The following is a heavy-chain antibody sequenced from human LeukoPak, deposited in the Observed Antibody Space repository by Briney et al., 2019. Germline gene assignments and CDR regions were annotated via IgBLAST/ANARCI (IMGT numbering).Heavy chain of an antibody. Sequence: SETLSLTCTVSGGSISSGDYYWSWIRQPPGKGLEWIGYIYYSGSTYYNPSLKSRVTISVATSKNQFSLKLSSVTAADTAVYYCARDGYSSGYSYDYWGQGTLVTVSS. V-gene: IGHV4-30-4*01. D-gene: IGHD2-15*01. CDR1: GGSISSGDYY. CDR3: ARDGYSSGYSYDY. CDR2: IYYSGST. J-gene: IGHJ4*02.